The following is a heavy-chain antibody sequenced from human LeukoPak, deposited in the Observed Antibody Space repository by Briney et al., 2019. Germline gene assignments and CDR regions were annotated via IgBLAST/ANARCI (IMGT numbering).Heavy chain of an antibody. J-gene: IGHJ3*02. V-gene: IGHV3-23*01. CDR1: GFTFSSYA. D-gene: IGHD3-16*02. CDR2: ISGSGGST. Sequence: PGGSLRLSCAASGFTFSSYAMSWVRQAPGKGLEWVSAISGSGGSTYYADSVKGRFTISRDNSKNTLYLQMNSLRAEDTAVYYCAKPHYVWGSYRIDAFDIWGQGTMVTASS. CDR3: AKPHYVWGSYRIDAFDI.